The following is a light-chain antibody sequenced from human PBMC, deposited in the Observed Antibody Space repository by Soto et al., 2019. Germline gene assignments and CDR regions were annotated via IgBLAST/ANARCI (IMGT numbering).Light chain of an antibody. CDR1: SSDVGGYNY. Sequence: QSVLTQPASVSGSPGQSITISCTGTSSDVGGYNYVSWYQQHPGKAPKLMIYEVSNRPSGVSNGFSGSKSGNTASLTISGLQAEDEADYYCSSYTSSSTLVFGTGTK. V-gene: IGLV2-14*01. CDR3: SSYTSSSTLV. J-gene: IGLJ1*01. CDR2: EVS.